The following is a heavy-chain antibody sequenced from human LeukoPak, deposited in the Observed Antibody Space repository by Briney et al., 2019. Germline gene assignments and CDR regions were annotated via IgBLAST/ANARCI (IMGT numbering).Heavy chain of an antibody. J-gene: IGHJ4*02. Sequence: PGGSLRLSCAPSGFTFSDYWFHWVRQTPGKGLGWVAAINRDGTGTSHADSVRGRFTVSRDNAKNTLYLQLNSLRADDTAVYYCARGLSYAVAYGDYWGQGTLVTVSS. CDR3: ARGLSYAVAYGDY. CDR1: GFTFSDYW. V-gene: IGHV3-74*01. D-gene: IGHD6-19*01. CDR2: INRDGTGT.